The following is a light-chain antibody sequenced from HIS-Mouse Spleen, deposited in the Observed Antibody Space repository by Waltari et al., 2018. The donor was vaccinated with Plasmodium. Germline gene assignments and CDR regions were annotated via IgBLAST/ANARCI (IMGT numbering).Light chain of an antibody. Sequence: QSALTQPRSVPRSPGQSVPISCTGTSSDVGGYNYFSWYQLHPCKAPKLMIYDVSKRPSGVPDRFSGSKSGNTASLTISGLQAEDEADYYCCSYAGSYTLVFGGGTKLTVL. J-gene: IGLJ2*01. V-gene: IGLV2-11*01. CDR1: SSDVGGYNY. CDR2: DVS. CDR3: CSYAGSYTLV.